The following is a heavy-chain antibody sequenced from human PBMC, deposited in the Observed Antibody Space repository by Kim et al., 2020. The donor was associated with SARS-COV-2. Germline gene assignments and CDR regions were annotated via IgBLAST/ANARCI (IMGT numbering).Heavy chain of an antibody. V-gene: IGHV3-33*01. CDR1: GFTFSSYG. Sequence: GGSLRLSCAASGFTFSSYGMHWVRQAPGKGLEWVAVIWYDGSNKYYADSVKGRFTISRDKSKNTLYLQMNSLRAEDTAVYYCARDADIVATNYYFDYWGQGTLVTVSS. CDR2: IWYDGSNK. D-gene: IGHD5-12*01. J-gene: IGHJ4*02. CDR3: ARDADIVATNYYFDY.